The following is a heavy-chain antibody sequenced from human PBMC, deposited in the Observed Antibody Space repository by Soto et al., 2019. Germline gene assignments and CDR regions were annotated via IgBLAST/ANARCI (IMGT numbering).Heavy chain of an antibody. D-gene: IGHD3-10*01. V-gene: IGHV3-73*01. CDR2: IRSKANSYAA. CDR1: GFTFSGSA. CDR3: VSGSFPNWFDP. J-gene: IGHJ5*02. Sequence: GGSLRLSCAASGFTFSGSAMHWVRQASGKGLEWVGRIRSKANSYAAAYAASVKGRFTISRDDSKNTAYLQMTNMDPVDTATYYCVSGSFPNWFDPWGQGTQVTVSS.